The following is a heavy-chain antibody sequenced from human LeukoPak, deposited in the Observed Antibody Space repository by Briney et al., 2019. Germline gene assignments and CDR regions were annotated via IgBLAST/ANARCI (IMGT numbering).Heavy chain of an antibody. D-gene: IGHD4-17*01. CDR2: IGGSNGIT. CDR1: RFTFNSYA. CDR3: ARDDVHDYGDRLRLYYYGMDV. Sequence: GGSLRLSCAASRFTFNSYAMSWVRQAPGKGLEWVSVIGGSNGITFYVGSVKGRFTISRDNSKDTLYLQMNSLRAEDTAVYYCARDDVHDYGDRLRLYYYGMDVWGQGTTVTVSS. J-gene: IGHJ6*02. V-gene: IGHV3-23*01.